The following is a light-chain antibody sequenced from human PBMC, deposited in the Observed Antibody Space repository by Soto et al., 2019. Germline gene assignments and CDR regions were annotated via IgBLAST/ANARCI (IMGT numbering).Light chain of an antibody. CDR2: GTS. Sequence: EIVMTQSPATLSVSPGERATLSCRASQSVSSKLAWYQQKPGQAPRLLIYGTSPRAPGIPARFSGSGSGTEFTLTVSSLQSEDFAVYYWQEYNTWPPWTLGQGTKVEVK. J-gene: IGKJ1*01. V-gene: IGKV3-15*01. CDR1: QSVSSK. CDR3: QEYNTWPPWT.